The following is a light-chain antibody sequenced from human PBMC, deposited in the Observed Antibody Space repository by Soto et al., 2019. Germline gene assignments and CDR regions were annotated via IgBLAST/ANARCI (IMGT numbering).Light chain of an antibody. CDR3: CSYVATKGGV. CDR2: DVS. V-gene: IGLV2-11*01. CDR1: SSDVGRYDY. Sequence: QSALTQPRSVSGSPGRAVTISCTGTSSDVGRYDYVSWYQQHPGKAPKLMIYDVSQRPSGVPYRFSGSKSGNAASLTISGLQAEDEADYYCCSYVATKGGVFGGGTKVTVL. J-gene: IGLJ2*01.